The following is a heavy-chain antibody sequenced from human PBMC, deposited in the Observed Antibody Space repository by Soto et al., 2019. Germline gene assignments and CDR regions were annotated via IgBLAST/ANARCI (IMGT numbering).Heavy chain of an antibody. CDR1: GYTFTSNY. V-gene: IGHV1-46*01. D-gene: IGHD3-22*01. J-gene: IGHJ5*02. CDR2: INPSTEST. Sequence: ASVKVSCKASGYTFTSNYMHCVRQAPGQGLEWMGVINPSTESTAYAQKFQGRVTMTRDTSTSTVYMELSSLRSEDTAAYYCARGLSSSGYYSPWGQGTLVTVS. CDR3: ARGLSSSGYYSP.